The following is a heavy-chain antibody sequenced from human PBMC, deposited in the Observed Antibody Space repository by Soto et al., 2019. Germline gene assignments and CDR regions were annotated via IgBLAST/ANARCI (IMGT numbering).Heavy chain of an antibody. Sequence: EVQLVESGGGLVQPGGSLRLSCAASGFTVSSYYMSWVRQAPGKGLEWVIVIYSAGSADFADSVKGRFTISRDNSKNTLYLQMSSLRAEDTAVYYCARVPSSSYHYFDYWGQGTLVTVSS. V-gene: IGHV3-66*01. CDR3: ARVPSSSYHYFDY. CDR2: IYSAGSA. J-gene: IGHJ4*02. CDR1: GFTVSSYY. D-gene: IGHD2-2*01.